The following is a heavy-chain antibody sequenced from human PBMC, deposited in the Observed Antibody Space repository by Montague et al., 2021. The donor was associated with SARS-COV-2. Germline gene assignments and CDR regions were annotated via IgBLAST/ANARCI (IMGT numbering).Heavy chain of an antibody. CDR3: AGESLNNWFDP. CDR2: IYYRGSN. Sequence: SETLSLTCTVSNGSISSYYWSWVRQPPAKRLEWIGYIYYRGSNNYNSSLESRDTISVDTFKNQYSLKLRSVSAADTAVYFCAGESLNNWFDPWGQGTLVIVSS. J-gene: IGHJ5*02. CDR1: NGSISSYY. V-gene: IGHV4-59*01.